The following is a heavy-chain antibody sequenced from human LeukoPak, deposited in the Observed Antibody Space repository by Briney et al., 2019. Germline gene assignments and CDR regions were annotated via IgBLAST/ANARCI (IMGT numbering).Heavy chain of an antibody. CDR2: ISSSSSYI. CDR1: GFTFSSYS. CDR3: AKDRGVTNWFDP. Sequence: GGSLRLSCAASGFTFSSYSMNWVRQAPGKGLEWVSSISSSSSYIYYADSVKGRFTIPRDNSKNTLYLQMNSLRAEDTAVYYCAKDRGVTNWFDPWGQGTLVTVSS. V-gene: IGHV3-21*04. D-gene: IGHD5-18*01. J-gene: IGHJ5*02.